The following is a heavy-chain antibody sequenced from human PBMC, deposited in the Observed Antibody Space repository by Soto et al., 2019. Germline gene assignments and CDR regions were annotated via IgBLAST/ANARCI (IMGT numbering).Heavy chain of an antibody. CDR3: ARDRTMIVVALSYYYYGMDV. J-gene: IGHJ6*02. CDR2: IIPIFGTA. CDR1: GGTFSSYA. Sequence: SVKVSCKASGGTFSSYAISWVRQAPGQGLEWMGGIIPIFGTANYAQKFQGRVTITADESTSTAYMELSSLRSEDTAVYYCARDRTMIVVALSYYYYGMDVWGQGTTVTSP. D-gene: IGHD3-22*01. V-gene: IGHV1-69*13.